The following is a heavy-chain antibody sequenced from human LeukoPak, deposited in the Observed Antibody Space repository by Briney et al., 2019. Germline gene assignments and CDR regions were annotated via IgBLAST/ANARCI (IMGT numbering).Heavy chain of an antibody. CDR3: ARARRIHRVWAFDI. V-gene: IGHV4-39*07. CDR2: IFYSGST. CDR1: SGSISTSNYY. D-gene: IGHD2-21*01. Sequence: SETLSLTCTVSSGSISTSNYYWGWVRQPPGKALEWIGNIFYSGSTYYSPSLKSRVTISLDTSKNQFSLKLSSVTAADTAVYYCARARRIHRVWAFDIWGQGTMVTVSS. J-gene: IGHJ3*02.